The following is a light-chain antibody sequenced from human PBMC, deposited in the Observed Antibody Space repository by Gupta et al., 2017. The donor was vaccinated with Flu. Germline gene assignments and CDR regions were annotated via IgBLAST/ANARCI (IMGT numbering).Light chain of an antibody. CDR2: DTS. CDR3: QQRVIWPPT. V-gene: IGKV3-11*01. CDR1: QTVSTY. Sequence: PATLSLSPGEIATLSCRASQTVSTYLAWYQQKPGQAPRLLIYDTSTRATGIAARFSGSGSATDFTLTINNLEPEDSAVYYCQQRVIWPPTFGGGTKVEIK. J-gene: IGKJ4*01.